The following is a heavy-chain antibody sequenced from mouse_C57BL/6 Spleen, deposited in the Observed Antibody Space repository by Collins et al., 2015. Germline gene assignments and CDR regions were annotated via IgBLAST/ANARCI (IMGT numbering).Heavy chain of an antibody. CDR1: VFTESLFGMG. J-gene: IGHJ2*01. CDR2: IWWDDDK. D-gene: IGHD2-4*01. Sequence: QVTLKESGPGILQPPRPQSDLFFLXVFTESLFGMGVGWIRQPSGKGLEWLAHIWWDDDKYYNPALKSRLTISKDTSKNQVFLKIANVDTADTATYYCARPFYYDYDVFDYWGQGTTLTVSS. V-gene: IGHV8-8*01. CDR3: ARPFYYDYDVFDY.